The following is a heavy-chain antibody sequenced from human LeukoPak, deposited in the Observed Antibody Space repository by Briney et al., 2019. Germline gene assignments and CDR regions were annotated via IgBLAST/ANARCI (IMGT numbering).Heavy chain of an antibody. CDR2: IYYSGST. CDR1: GGSISSYY. D-gene: IGHD7-27*01. CDR3: ARDKWGRTNSDWFDP. J-gene: IGHJ5*02. Sequence: PSETLSLTCTVSGGSISSYYWSWIRQPPGKGLEWIGYIYYSGSTNYNPSLKSRVAISVDMSKNQFSLKLSSVTAADTAVYYCARDKWGRTNSDWFDPWGQGTLVTVSS. V-gene: IGHV4-59*08.